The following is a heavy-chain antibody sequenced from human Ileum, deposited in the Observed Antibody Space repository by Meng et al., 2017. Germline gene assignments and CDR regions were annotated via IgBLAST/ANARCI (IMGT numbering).Heavy chain of an antibody. D-gene: IGHD3/OR15-3a*01. Sequence: QVKPPSSGPGLVHPSGALSLTCAGCGGFFSSDNWWSGARQPPGKGLEWIGEISQSGSTNYNPSLKSRVTMSVDKSKNQVSLKLSSVTAADTAVYFCASHDFYSLDSWGQGTLVTVSS. J-gene: IGHJ4*02. CDR2: ISQSGST. CDR1: GGFFSSDNW. CDR3: ASHDFYSLDS. V-gene: IGHV4-4*02.